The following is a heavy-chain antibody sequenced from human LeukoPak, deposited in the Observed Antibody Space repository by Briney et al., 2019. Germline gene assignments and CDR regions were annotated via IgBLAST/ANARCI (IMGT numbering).Heavy chain of an antibody. CDR1: GDSIRSNNYY. CDR2: IYDTGST. CDR3: ARGEWKLLSHYWYFDL. Sequence: PSETLSLTCTVSGDSIRSNNYYWGWIRQPPGKGLEWIGSIYDTGSTFYNPSLKSRVIISVDTSKNQFSLQLSSVTPEDTAVYYCARGEWKLLSHYWYFDLWGRGTLVTVSS. J-gene: IGHJ2*01. V-gene: IGHV4-39*02. D-gene: IGHD1-26*01.